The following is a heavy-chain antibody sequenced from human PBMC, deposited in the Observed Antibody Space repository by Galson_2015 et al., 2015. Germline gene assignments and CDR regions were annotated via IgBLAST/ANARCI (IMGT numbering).Heavy chain of an antibody. D-gene: IGHD3-9*01. CDR2: ISGSGGST. Sequence: SLRLSCAASGFTFSSYAMSWVRQAPGKGLEWVSAISGSGGSTYYADSVKGRFTISRDNSKNTLHLQMNSLRAEDTAVYYCAKSDDILTGDNWFDPWGQGTLVTVSS. J-gene: IGHJ5*02. V-gene: IGHV3-23*01. CDR3: AKSDDILTGDNWFDP. CDR1: GFTFSSYA.